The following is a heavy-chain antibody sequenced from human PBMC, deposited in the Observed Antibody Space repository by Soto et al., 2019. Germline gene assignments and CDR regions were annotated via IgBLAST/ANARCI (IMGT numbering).Heavy chain of an antibody. V-gene: IGHV5-10-1*01. Sequence: PGESLKISCKGSGYRFSDYWIFWVRQTPGKGLEWMGRIDPSDSYITYSPSFQGHVIISADKSINSAFLTWTSLKASDSAIYYCAKLDVTSGAIDVFDIWGQGTMVTVSS. J-gene: IGHJ3*02. CDR3: AKLDVTSGAIDVFDI. D-gene: IGHD2-2*03. CDR2: IDPSDSYI. CDR1: GYRFSDYW.